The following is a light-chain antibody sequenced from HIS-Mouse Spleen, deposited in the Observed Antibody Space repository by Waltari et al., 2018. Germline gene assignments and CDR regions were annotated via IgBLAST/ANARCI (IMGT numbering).Light chain of an antibody. V-gene: IGKV1-9*01. CDR3: QQLNSYPPT. J-gene: IGKJ1*01. CDR2: AAS. CDR1: QGISSS. Sequence: DIQLTQSPSFLSASVGDRVTIPCRASQGISSSLAWYKQKPGKAPKLLIYAASTLQSGVPSRFSGSGSGTEFTLTISSLQPEDFATYYCQQLNSYPPTFGQGTKVEIK.